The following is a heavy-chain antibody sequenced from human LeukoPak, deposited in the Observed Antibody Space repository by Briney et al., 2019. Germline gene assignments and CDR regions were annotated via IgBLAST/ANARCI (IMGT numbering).Heavy chain of an antibody. V-gene: IGHV4-30-2*01. D-gene: IGHD2-15*01. CDR1: GGSISSGGYS. J-gene: IGHJ6*02. Sequence: SETLSLTCAVSGGSISSGGYSWSWIRQPPGKGLEWIGYIYHSGSTYYNPSLKSRVTISVDRSKNQFSLKLSSVTAADTAVYYCARGPYCSGGSCYDSSGYYYYYGMDVWGQGTTVTVSS. CDR2: IYHSGST. CDR3: ARGPYCSGGSCYDSSGYYYYYGMDV.